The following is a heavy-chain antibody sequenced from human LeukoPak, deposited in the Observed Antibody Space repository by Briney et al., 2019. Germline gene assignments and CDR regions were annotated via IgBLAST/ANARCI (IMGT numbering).Heavy chain of an antibody. CDR3: ARDSPITGSLYYYMDV. J-gene: IGHJ6*03. V-gene: IGHV3-48*03. CDR2: SSSSGTSI. CDR1: GFTFCMHL. Sequence: GGSLRLSCAAFGFTFCMHLMHWVRQAPGKGLEWISYSSSSGTSIYYADSVKGRFTVSRDNTQNSLYLQMNSLRAEDTAVYYCARDSPITGSLYYYMDVWGKGTTVTVSS. D-gene: IGHD1-20*01.